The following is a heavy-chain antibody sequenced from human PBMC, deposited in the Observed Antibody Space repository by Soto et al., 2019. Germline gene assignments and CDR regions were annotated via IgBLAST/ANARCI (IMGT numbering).Heavy chain of an antibody. CDR1: GFTFSSYS. CDR3: ARDPSITIFGVVTKAGYFDL. D-gene: IGHD3-3*01. J-gene: IGHJ2*01. V-gene: IGHV3-48*01. Sequence: EVQLVESGGGLVQPGGSPRLSCAASGFTFSSYSMNWVRQAPGKGLEWVSYISSSSSTIYYADSVKGRFTISRDNAKNSLYLQMNSLRAEDTAVYYCARDPSITIFGVVTKAGYFDLWGRGTLVTVSS. CDR2: ISSSSSTI.